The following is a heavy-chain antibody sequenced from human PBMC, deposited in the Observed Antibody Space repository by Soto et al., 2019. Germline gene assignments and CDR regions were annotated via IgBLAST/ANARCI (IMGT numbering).Heavy chain of an antibody. CDR2: IYPSGDT. D-gene: IGHD3-16*01. J-gene: IGHJ5*02. Sequence: PSETLSLTCTVSGVSIRSFYLSWIRQPAGKGLEWIGRIYPSGDTNYNPSLKSRVTMSVDTSKNQFSLRLTSVTAADTAVYYCAKAGEPFADSFTHHYFDPWGQGTLVTVSS. CDR3: AKAGEPFADSFTHHYFDP. CDR1: GVSIRSFY. V-gene: IGHV4-4*07.